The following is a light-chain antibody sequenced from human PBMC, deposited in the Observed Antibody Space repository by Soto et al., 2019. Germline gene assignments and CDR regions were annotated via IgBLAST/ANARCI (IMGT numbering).Light chain of an antibody. CDR1: SSDVGSYNL. Sequence: QSVLTQPASVSGSPGQSITISCTGTSSDVGSYNLVSWYQQHPGKAPKLMIYEGSKRPSGVSNRFSGSKSGSTAPLTISGLQAEDEADYYCCSYAGSSTYVFGTGTKVTVL. V-gene: IGLV2-23*01. CDR3: CSYAGSSTYV. CDR2: EGS. J-gene: IGLJ1*01.